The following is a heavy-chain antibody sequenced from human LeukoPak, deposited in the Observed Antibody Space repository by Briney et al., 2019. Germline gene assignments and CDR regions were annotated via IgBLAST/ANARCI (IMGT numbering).Heavy chain of an antibody. CDR1: GFTFSSYS. CDR2: ISSSSSYI. Sequence: GGSLRLSCAASGFTFSSYSMNWVRQAPGKGLEWVSSISSSSSYIYYADSVKGRFTISRDNAKNSLYLQMNSLRAEDTAVYYCARDPRELRDAFDIWGQGTMVTVSS. J-gene: IGHJ3*02. V-gene: IGHV3-21*01. CDR3: ARDPRELRDAFDI. D-gene: IGHD1-26*01.